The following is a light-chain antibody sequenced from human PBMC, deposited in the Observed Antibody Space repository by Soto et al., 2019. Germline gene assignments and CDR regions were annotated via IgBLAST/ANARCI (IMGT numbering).Light chain of an antibody. CDR2: EVS. CDR1: SSDVGAYDF. V-gene: IGLV2-14*03. CDR3: SSYTSSSTRV. Sequence: QSALTQPASVSGSPGQSITISCTGTSSDVGAYDFVSWYQQHPAKAPKLMIYEVSNRPSGVSNRFSGSKSVNTATLTISGLQAEDEADYYCSSYTSSSTRVFGTGTKVTVL. J-gene: IGLJ1*01.